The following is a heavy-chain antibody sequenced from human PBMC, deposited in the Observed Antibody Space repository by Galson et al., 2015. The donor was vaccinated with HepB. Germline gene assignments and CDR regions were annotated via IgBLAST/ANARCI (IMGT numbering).Heavy chain of an antibody. Sequence: SLRLSCAASGFTFSSFWMNWVRQTPGKGLEWVASVKQDGSQKYYVDSVKGRFTISRDNAKNSLNLQLNSLRAEDAAVYYCARPSSSTPGQYYFDYWGQGTLVTVSS. CDR1: GFTFSSFW. V-gene: IGHV3-7*01. CDR3: ARPSSSTPGQYYFDY. CDR2: VKQDGSQK. J-gene: IGHJ4*02. D-gene: IGHD6-13*01.